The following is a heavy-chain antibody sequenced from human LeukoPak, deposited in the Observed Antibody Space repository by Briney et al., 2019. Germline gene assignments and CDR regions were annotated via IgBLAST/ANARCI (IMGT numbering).Heavy chain of an antibody. CDR2: TYYRSKWYN. V-gene: IGHV6-1*01. CDR3: SRMPRNLLFGAQWKYMDV. J-gene: IGHJ6*03. CDR1: GDSVSSNSAA. Sequence: SQTLSLTCAISGDSVSSNSAAWNWIRQSPSRGLKWLGRTYYRSKWYNDYAVSVKSRITINPDTSKNQFSLQLNSVTPEDTAVYYCSRMPRNLLFGAQWKYMDVWGKGTTVTVSS. D-gene: IGHD3-10*01.